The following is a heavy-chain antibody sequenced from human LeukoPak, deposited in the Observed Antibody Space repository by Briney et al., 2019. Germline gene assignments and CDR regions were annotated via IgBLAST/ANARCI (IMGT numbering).Heavy chain of an antibody. D-gene: IGHD1-14*01. CDR1: GASISSSTDY. CDR2: IYYSGST. Sequence: PSETLSLTCTVSGASISSSTDYWGWIRQPPGKGLEWIANIYYSGSTYYNPSLKSRVTISVDTTKNLFSLKLSSVTAAAPAVYYCAGLIRPGWFDPWGQGTLVTVSS. CDR3: AGLIRPGWFDP. J-gene: IGHJ5*02. V-gene: IGHV4-39*01.